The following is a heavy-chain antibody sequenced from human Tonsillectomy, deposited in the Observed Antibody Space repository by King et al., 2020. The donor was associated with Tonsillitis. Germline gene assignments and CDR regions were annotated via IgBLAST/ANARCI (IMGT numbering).Heavy chain of an antibody. CDR3: AKRSEMVPFDY. CDR2: ISGSGGST. V-gene: IGHV3-23*04. J-gene: IGHJ4*02. D-gene: IGHD2-8*01. CDR1: GFTFSRYG. Sequence: VQLVESGGGLVQPGGSLRLSCAVSGFTFSRYGMSWVRQAPGKGLDWISTISGSGGSTYYADSVKGRFTISRYNSKNTLYLQMNSLRVEDTAVYYCAKRSEMVPFDYWGQGTVVTVSS.